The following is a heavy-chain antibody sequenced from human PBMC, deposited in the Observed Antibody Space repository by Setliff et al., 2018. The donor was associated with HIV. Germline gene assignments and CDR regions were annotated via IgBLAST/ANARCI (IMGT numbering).Heavy chain of an antibody. CDR3: ASEDSSALGYFDY. CDR1: GGSFSGYC. Sequence: SETLSLTCAVYGGSFSGYCWTWIRQPPGKGLEWIGEIQHTGRTNYNPSLSSRVTTSVDTSKNQFSLKLSSVTAADTAVYYCASEDSSALGYFDYWGQGTLVTVSS. D-gene: IGHD3-22*01. J-gene: IGHJ4*02. V-gene: IGHV4-34*01. CDR2: IQHTGRT.